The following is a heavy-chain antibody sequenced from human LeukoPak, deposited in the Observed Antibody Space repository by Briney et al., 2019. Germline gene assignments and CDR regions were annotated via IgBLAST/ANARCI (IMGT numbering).Heavy chain of an antibody. CDR1: GGSFSGYH. V-gene: IGHV4-34*01. CDR2: INHSGST. J-gene: IGHJ4*02. CDR3: ARAPLYAVDY. Sequence: TSETLSLTCAVYGGSFSGYHWSWIRQPPGKGLEWIGEINHSGSTNYNPSLKSRVTISVDTSKNQFSLKLSSVTAADTAVYYCARAPLYAVDYWGQGTLVTVSS. D-gene: IGHD2-8*01.